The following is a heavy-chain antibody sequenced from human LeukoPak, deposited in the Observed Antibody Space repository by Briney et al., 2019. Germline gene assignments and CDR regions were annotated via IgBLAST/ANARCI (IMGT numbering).Heavy chain of an antibody. CDR3: ARAGGGNTAMDLDY. Sequence: SETLSLTRTVSRVSISRYYWSWIRQPPGKGLDGIGYIFYSGRTSYNPSLKSRVTIPLDTSKNQFSLMLSSVTAAGRAFYCGARAGGGNTAMDLDYWGQRTLVSVSS. J-gene: IGHJ4*02. D-gene: IGHD5-18*01. V-gene: IGHV4-59*01. CDR1: RVSISRYY. CDR2: IFYSGRT.